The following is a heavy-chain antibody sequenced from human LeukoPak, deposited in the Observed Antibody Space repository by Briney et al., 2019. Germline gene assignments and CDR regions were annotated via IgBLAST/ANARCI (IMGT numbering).Heavy chain of an antibody. Sequence: PGRSLRLSCAASGFTFSSYSMNWVRQAPGKGLEWVSSISSSSSYIYYADSVKGRFTISRDNAKNSLYLQMNSLRAEDTAVYYCARDDILTGPFDYWGQGTLVTVSS. CDR2: ISSSSSYI. CDR3: ARDDILTGPFDY. CDR1: GFTFSSYS. V-gene: IGHV3-21*01. J-gene: IGHJ4*02. D-gene: IGHD3-9*01.